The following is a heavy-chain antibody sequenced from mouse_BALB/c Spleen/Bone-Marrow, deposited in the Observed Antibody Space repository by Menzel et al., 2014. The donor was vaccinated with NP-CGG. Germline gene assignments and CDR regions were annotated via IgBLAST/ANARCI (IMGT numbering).Heavy chain of an antibody. Sequence: SGPELVKPGASVKVSCKASGYAFTSYNMYWVKQSHGKSLEWMGYIDPYSGGTSYNQKFKVKATLTVDKSSSTAYMHLSSLTSEDSAVYYCARNLGYGYFDYWGQGTTLTVSS. J-gene: IGHJ2*01. CDR2: IDPYSGGT. V-gene: IGHV1S135*01. D-gene: IGHD3-1*01. CDR1: GYAFTSYN. CDR3: ARNLGYGYFDY.